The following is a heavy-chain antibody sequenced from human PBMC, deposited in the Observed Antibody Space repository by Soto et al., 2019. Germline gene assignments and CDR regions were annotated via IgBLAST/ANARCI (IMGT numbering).Heavy chain of an antibody. J-gene: IGHJ4*02. D-gene: IGHD1-26*01. Sequence: HLVQSGAEVKEPGASVKVSCKASGYTFTSYAISWVRQAPGQGLEWMGWLSAYNGNTNYAQNLQGRVTVTTDTSTDTAYMELRSLRSDDTAVYYCATVVGAVPYWGQGALVTVSS. CDR2: LSAYNGNT. V-gene: IGHV1-18*01. CDR1: GYTFTSYA. CDR3: ATVVGAVPY.